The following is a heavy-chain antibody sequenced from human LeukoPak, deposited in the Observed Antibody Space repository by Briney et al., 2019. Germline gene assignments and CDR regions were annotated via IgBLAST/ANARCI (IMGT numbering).Heavy chain of an antibody. CDR3: ARGRDPDAFDI. CDR2: IYYSGST. J-gene: IGHJ3*02. Sequence: SETLSLTCTVSGGSISRYYWSWIRQPPGKGLEWIGYIYYSGSTNYNPSLKSRVTISVDTSKNQFSLKLSSVTAADTAVYYCARGRDPDAFDIWGQGTMVTVSS. CDR1: GGSISRYY. V-gene: IGHV4-59*01.